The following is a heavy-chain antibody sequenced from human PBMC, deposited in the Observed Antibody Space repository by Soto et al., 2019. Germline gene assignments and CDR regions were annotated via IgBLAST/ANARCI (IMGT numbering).Heavy chain of an antibody. D-gene: IGHD3-22*01. Sequence: GGSLRLSCAASGFTFSSYGMHWVRQAPGKGLGWVAVISYDGSNKYYADSVKGRFTISRDNSKNTLYLQMNSLRAEDTAVYYCAKEGASYYYDSSGYAYYFDYWGQGTLVTVSS. J-gene: IGHJ4*02. CDR2: ISYDGSNK. CDR3: AKEGASYYYDSSGYAYYFDY. CDR1: GFTFSSYG. V-gene: IGHV3-30*18.